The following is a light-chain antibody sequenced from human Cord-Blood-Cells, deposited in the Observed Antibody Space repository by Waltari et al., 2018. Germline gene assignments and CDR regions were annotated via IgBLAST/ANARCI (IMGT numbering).Light chain of an antibody. CDR3: NSRDSSGNHWV. Sequence: SSELTQDPAVSVALGQTVRITCQGDSLRSNYASWDQQKPGQAPVLVIYGKTNRPSGIPDLFSGSSAGNTASLTITGAQAEDEADYYCNSRDSSGNHWVFGGGTKLTVL. J-gene: IGLJ3*02. CDR2: GKT. V-gene: IGLV3-19*01. CDR1: SLRSNY.